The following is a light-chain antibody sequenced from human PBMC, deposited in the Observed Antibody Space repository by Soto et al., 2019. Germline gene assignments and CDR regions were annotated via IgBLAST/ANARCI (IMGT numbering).Light chain of an antibody. CDR3: QSYDTTLSGGSV. CDR2: GNN. CDR1: SSNIGAGFD. J-gene: IGLJ1*01. V-gene: IGLV1-40*01. Sequence: QSALTQSPSVSGAPGQRVSISCTGTSSNIGAGFDVHWYQQLPATAPKLLIYGNNNRPSGVPDRFSGSKSGTSASLAITGLHAEDEADYYCQSYDTTLSGGSVFGTGTKVTVL.